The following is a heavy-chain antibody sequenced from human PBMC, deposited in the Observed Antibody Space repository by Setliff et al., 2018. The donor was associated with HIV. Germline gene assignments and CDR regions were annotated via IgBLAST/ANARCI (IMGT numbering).Heavy chain of an antibody. CDR1: GGSINSYY. Sequence: SETLSLTCAVSGGSINSYYWSWIRQPPGKGLEWIGYIYYIGNTNYNPSLKSRVTISVDTSKNQFSLKLSSVTAADTAVYYRARVRGSSYFGTFDYWGQGALVTVSS. D-gene: IGHD1-26*01. J-gene: IGHJ4*02. V-gene: IGHV4-59*01. CDR2: IYYIGNT. CDR3: ARVRGSSYFGTFDY.